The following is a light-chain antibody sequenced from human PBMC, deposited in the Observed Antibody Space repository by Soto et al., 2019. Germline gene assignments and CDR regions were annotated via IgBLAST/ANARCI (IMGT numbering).Light chain of an antibody. J-gene: IGLJ1*01. CDR3: GSYTSASTLV. V-gene: IGLV2-14*01. Sequence: QSALTQPASVSGSPGQSITISCTGTSSDVGAYNYVSWYQQHPGKAPKLMIYEVINRPSGVSNRFSGSKSGNTASLTISGLQAEDEADYYGGSYTSASTLVFGTGTKLTVL. CDR2: EVI. CDR1: SSDVGAYNY.